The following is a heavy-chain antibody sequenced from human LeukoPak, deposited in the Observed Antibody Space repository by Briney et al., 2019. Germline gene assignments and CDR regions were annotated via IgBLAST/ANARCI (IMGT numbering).Heavy chain of an antibody. V-gene: IGHV3-11*05. Sequence: PGGSLRLSCAASGFSFSEYYMRWIRQAPGKGLEWVSYITSSSSYTNYADSVKGRFTISRDNAKNSLYLQMNSLRAEDTAIYYCARESAGGPDYWGQGTLVTVSS. D-gene: IGHD6-19*01. CDR2: ITSSSSYT. CDR1: GFSFSEYY. CDR3: ARESAGGPDY. J-gene: IGHJ4*02.